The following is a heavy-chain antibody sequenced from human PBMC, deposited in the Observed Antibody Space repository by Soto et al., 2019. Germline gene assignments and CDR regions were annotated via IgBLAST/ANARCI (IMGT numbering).Heavy chain of an antibody. CDR2: IYHTGSS. CDR3: ARVLHDGSDSFFDF. D-gene: IGHD3-22*01. J-gene: IGHJ4*02. Sequence: TSETLSLTCAVSAYSISSDHYWGWVRQSPGKGLEWIGCIYHTGSSYNNPSLKGRLTISVDTSRNQFILELSSVTAADTAVYYCARVLHDGSDSFFDFWGQGTLVTVSS. CDR1: AYSISSDHY. V-gene: IGHV4-38-2*01.